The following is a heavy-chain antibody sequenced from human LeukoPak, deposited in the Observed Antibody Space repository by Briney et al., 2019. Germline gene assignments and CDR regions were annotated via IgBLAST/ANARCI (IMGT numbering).Heavy chain of an antibody. J-gene: IGHJ2*01. CDR1: GFTFSSYA. CDR2: IGGSGSTT. Sequence: PGGSLRLSCAASGFTFSSYAMSWVRQAPGKGLEWVSAIGGSGSTTYYADSVKGQFTISRDNSKNTLYLQMNSLRAEDTAVYYCAKDTASSWWYFDLWDRGTLVTVSS. V-gene: IGHV3-23*01. CDR3: AKDTASSWWYFDL. D-gene: IGHD5-18*01.